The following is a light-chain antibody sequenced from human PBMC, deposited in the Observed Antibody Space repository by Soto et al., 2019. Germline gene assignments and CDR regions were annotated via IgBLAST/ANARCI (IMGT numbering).Light chain of an antibody. CDR2: AAY. CDR3: QKYNSAPHP. Sequence: DIQMTQSPSSLSASVGDRGTITCRASHGLINYLSWYEQKPGKVPKLMIYAAYKLQSGVPSWFSGSGSGTDFTLTNSSLQLEDVATYYCQKYNSAPHPFGGGTKVEIK. CDR1: HGLINY. V-gene: IGKV1-27*01. J-gene: IGKJ4*01.